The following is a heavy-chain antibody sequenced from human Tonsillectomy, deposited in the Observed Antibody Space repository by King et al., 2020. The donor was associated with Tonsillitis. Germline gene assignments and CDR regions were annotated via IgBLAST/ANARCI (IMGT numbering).Heavy chain of an antibody. D-gene: IGHD3-16*02. J-gene: IGHJ4*02. V-gene: IGHV3-64D*06. Sequence: VQLVESGGGLVQPGGSLRLSCSGSGFTFSKYGMHWVRQAPGEGLQFVSSMTSNGGGTYYADSVKGRFTISRDNSKNTLYLQMSSLGAEDTAVYYCVKLAGDYARGSYRDWGQGTLVTVSS. CDR3: VKLAGDYARGSYRD. CDR1: GFTFSKYG. CDR2: MTSNGGGT.